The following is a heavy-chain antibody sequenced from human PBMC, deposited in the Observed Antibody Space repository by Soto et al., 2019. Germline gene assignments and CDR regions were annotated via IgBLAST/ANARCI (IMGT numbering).Heavy chain of an antibody. CDR1: GFTFTKYA. CDR3: AKGWPEGCCSGGMCPLGAFDL. J-gene: IGHJ3*01. D-gene: IGHD2-15*01. Sequence: EVQLLESGGGLVQPGGSLRLSCAASGFTFTKYAMNWVRQAPGKGLEWVSVVSGSSGSTYYADSVKGRFTISRDNSKITLYLLMNILSAEDRAVFYCAKGWPEGCCSGGMCPLGAFDLWGQGTMVTVSS. CDR2: VSGSSGST. V-gene: IGHV3-23*01.